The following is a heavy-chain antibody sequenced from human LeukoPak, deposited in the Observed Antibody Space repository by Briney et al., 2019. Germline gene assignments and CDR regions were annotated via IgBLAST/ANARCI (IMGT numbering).Heavy chain of an antibody. V-gene: IGHV3-33*01. CDR3: ARDHNYAFDN. Sequence: GGSLRLSCAASGFTFSNYGMHWVRQAPGKGLEWVAVIWYDGSNKYHADSVKGRFTISRDNSKNTLYLQMNSLRAEDTAVYYCARDHNYAFDNWAREPWSPSPQ. D-gene: IGHD1-1*01. J-gene: IGHJ4*02. CDR2: IWYDGSNK. CDR1: GFTFSNYG.